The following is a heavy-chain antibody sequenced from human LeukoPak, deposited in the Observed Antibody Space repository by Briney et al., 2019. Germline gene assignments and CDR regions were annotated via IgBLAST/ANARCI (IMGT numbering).Heavy chain of an antibody. J-gene: IGHJ5*02. Sequence: GGSLRLSCTVSGFTFSSYSMHWVRQTPGKGLQWVSYISSTSYTIYYADSVRGRFTISRANAKSSLYLQMNSLRAEDTGVYFCARAPCGGDCYSVLDPWGQGTLVTVSS. CDR2: ISSTSYTI. CDR1: GFTFSSYS. D-gene: IGHD2-21*02. CDR3: ARAPCGGDCYSVLDP. V-gene: IGHV3-48*04.